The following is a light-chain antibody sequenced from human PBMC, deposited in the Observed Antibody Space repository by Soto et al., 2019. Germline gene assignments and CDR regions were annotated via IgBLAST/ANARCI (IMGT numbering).Light chain of an antibody. CDR1: QSISSW. CDR2: QAS. V-gene: IGKV1-5*03. J-gene: IGKJ1*01. Sequence: DIQMTQSPSTLSASVGDRVTITCRASQSISSWLAWYQQKPGKAPKLLIYQASTLVSGVPSRFSGSGSGTEFTLTVSSLQTDDFATYHGQQYYGGWTFGQGTKVEIK. CDR3: QQYYGGWT.